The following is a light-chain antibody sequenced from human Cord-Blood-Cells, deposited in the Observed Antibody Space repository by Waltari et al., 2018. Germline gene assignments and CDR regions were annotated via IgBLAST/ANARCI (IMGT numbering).Light chain of an antibody. CDR3: CSYAGSSTWV. Sequence: QSALTQPASVSGSPGQSIPISCTGTRRDVGRSNLVPWYQQHPGKAPKLMIYEGSKRPSGVSNRFSGSKSGNTASLTISGLQAEDEADYYCCSYAGSSTWVFGGGTKLTVL. J-gene: IGLJ3*02. CDR2: EGS. CDR1: RRDVGRSNL. V-gene: IGLV2-23*01.